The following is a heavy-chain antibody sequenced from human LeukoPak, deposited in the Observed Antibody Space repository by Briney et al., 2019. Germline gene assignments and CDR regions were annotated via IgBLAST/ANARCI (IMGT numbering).Heavy chain of an antibody. J-gene: IGHJ6*02. CDR3: AREAYDSSGYYYFRLVSCDYYYYGMDV. CDR1: GCTFSSYD. D-gene: IGHD3-22*01. Sequence: GRSLRLSCAATGCTFSSYDVHSVRQAPGTGLERASDIRNDGSIKYYADSVKGRFTTSTDNSKNTLYLQMNTLRAQHTAVYYCAREAYDSSGYYYFRLVSCDYYYYGMDVWGQGTTVTVSS. CDR2: IRNDGSIK. V-gene: IGHV3-33*01.